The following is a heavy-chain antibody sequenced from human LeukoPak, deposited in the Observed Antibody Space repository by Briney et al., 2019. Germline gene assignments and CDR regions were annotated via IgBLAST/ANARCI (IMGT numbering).Heavy chain of an antibody. CDR2: IYPGDSDT. D-gene: IGHD3-10*01. CDR3: ARLFGELLYEGWNWFDP. V-gene: IGHV5-51*01. Sequence: HGESLKISCKGSGYSFTSYWIGWVRQMPGKGLEWMGIIYPGDSDTRYSPSFQGQVTISADKSISTAYLQWSSLKASDTAMYYCARLFGELLYEGWNWFDPWGQGTLVTVSS. CDR1: GYSFTSYW. J-gene: IGHJ5*02.